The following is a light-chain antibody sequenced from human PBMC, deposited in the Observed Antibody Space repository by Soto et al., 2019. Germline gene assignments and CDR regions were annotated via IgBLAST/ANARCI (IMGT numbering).Light chain of an antibody. Sequence: QSVLTQPPSVSGAPGQRVTISCTGSSSNIGAGYDVHWYQQLPGTAPKLLIYGNSNRPSGVPDRFSGSKSCTSASLAITGLQAEDEADYYCQSYDSSLSVHLVFGGGTKVTVL. CDR3: QSYDSSLSVHLV. CDR2: GNS. J-gene: IGLJ2*01. CDR1: SSNIGAGYD. V-gene: IGLV1-40*01.